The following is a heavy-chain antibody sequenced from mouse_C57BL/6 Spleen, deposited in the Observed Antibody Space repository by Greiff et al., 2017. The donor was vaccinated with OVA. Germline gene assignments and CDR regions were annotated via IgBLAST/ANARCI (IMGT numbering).Heavy chain of an antibody. CDR2: ISSGGSYT. CDR3: ARHPYLDY. J-gene: IGHJ2*01. V-gene: IGHV5-6*01. Sequence: EVKVVESGGDLVKPGGSLKLSCAASGFTFSSYGMSWVRQTPDKRLEWVATISSGGSYTYYPDSVKGRFTISRDNAKNTLYLQMSSLKSEDTAMYYCARHPYLDYWGQGTTLTVSS. CDR1: GFTFSSYG.